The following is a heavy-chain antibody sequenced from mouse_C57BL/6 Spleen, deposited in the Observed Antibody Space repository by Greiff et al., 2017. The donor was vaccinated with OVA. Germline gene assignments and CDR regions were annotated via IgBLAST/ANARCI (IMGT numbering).Heavy chain of an antibody. Sequence: VQLQQSGPELVKPGASVKISCKASGYTFTDYYMTWVKQSHGQSLEWIGDINPNNGGTSYNQKFKGKATLTVAKSSRTAYMALRRLTSEDSAVDYCARCDGGRHWDFDVWGTGTTVTVSS. V-gene: IGHV1-26*01. D-gene: IGHD1-1*02. CDR2: INPNNGGT. CDR1: GYTFTDYY. CDR3: ARCDGGRHWDFDV. J-gene: IGHJ1*03.